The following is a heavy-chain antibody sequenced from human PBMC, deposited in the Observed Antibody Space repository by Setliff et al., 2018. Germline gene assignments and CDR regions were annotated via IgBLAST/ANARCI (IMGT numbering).Heavy chain of an antibody. Sequence: EASVKVSCKASGYTFTGYYMHWVRQAPGQGLEWMGWINPNSGGTNYAQKFQGWVTMTRDTSISTAYMELSRLRSDDTAAYYCARGRDFWSGYLVYWGQGTLVTVSS. V-gene: IGHV1-2*04. CDR2: INPNSGGT. CDR3: ARGRDFWSGYLVY. CDR1: GYTFTGYY. D-gene: IGHD3-3*01. J-gene: IGHJ4*02.